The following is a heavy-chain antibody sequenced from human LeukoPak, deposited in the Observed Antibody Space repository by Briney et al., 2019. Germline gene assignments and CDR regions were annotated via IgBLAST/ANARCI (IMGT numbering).Heavy chain of an antibody. CDR2: ITSRGEST. V-gene: IGHV3-23*01. CDR3: ARDRPNYYGSDGHYYRRDGDY. CDR1: GFTFSVYA. J-gene: IGHJ4*02. Sequence: GGSLRLSYAASGFTFSVYAMSWVRQAPGKGLQWVSSITSRGESTWYVDSVKGRFTITRDNSENTLYLQMHSLRAEDTAVYYCARDRPNYYGSDGHYYRRDGDYWGRGTLVSVSS. D-gene: IGHD3-22*01.